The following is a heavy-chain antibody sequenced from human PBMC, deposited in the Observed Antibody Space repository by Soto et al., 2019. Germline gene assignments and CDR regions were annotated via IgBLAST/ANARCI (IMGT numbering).Heavy chain of an antibody. CDR3: AREEYSSSPFDY. CDR1: GFTFSDYY. V-gene: IGHV3-11*06. D-gene: IGHD6-6*01. CDR2: ISSSSSYT. J-gene: IGHJ4*02. Sequence: QVQLVESGGGLVKPGGSLRLSCAASGFTFSDYYMSWIRQAPGKGLEWVSYISSSSSYTNYADSVKGRFTISRDNAKNSLYLQMNSLRAEDTAVYYCAREEYSSSPFDYWGQGTLVTVSS.